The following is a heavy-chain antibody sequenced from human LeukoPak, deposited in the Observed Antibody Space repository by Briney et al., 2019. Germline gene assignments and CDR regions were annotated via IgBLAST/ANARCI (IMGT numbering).Heavy chain of an antibody. CDR3: AKDKSPRPANDY. CDR2: ISGSGGST. D-gene: IGHD2-2*01. Sequence: GGSLRLSYAASGFTFSSYAMSWVRQAPGKGLEWVSAISGSGGSTYYADSVKGRFTISRDNSKNTLYLQMNSLRAEDTAVYYCAKDKSPRPANDYWGQGTLVTVSS. V-gene: IGHV3-23*01. CDR1: GFTFSSYA. J-gene: IGHJ4*02.